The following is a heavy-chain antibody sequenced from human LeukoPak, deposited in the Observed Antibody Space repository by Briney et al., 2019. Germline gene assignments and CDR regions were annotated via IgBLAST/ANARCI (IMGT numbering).Heavy chain of an antibody. Sequence: GGSLRLSCAASGFTFSSYAMHWVRQAPGKGLEWVAVISYDGSNKYYADSVKGRFTISRDNSKNTLYLQMNSLRAEDTAVYYCARGRITMIVVVIFWGQGTLVTVSS. J-gene: IGHJ4*02. CDR2: ISYDGSNK. D-gene: IGHD3-22*01. CDR3: ARGRITMIVVVIF. CDR1: GFTFSSYA. V-gene: IGHV3-30-3*01.